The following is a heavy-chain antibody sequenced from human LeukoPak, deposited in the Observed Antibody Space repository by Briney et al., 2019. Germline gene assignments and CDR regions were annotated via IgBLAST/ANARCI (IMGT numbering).Heavy chain of an antibody. CDR2: ISGSGGST. D-gene: IGHD3-22*01. J-gene: IGHJ4*02. V-gene: IGHV3-23*01. CDR3: AKDGGGYYYGEPKKFDY. CDR1: GFTFSSYA. Sequence: PGGSLRLSCAASGFTFSSYAMSWVRQAPGKGLEWVSAISGSGGSTYYADSVKGRFTISRDNSKNTLYLQTNSLRAEDTAVYYCAKDGGGYYYGEPKKFDYWGQGTLVTVSS.